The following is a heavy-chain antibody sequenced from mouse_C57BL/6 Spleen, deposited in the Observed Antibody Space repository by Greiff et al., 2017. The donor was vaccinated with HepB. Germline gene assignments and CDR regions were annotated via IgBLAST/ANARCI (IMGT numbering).Heavy chain of an antibody. CDR2: IYPGDGDT. D-gene: IGHD3-2*02. CDR3: ARWELRLPYYFDY. J-gene: IGHJ2*01. Sequence: QVQLKQSGPELVKPGASVKISCKASGYAFSSSWMNWVKQRPGKGLEWIGRIYPGDGDTNYNGKFKGKATLTADKSSSTAYMQLSSLTSEDSAVYFCARWELRLPYYFDYWGQGTTLTVSS. V-gene: IGHV1-82*01. CDR1: GYAFSSSW.